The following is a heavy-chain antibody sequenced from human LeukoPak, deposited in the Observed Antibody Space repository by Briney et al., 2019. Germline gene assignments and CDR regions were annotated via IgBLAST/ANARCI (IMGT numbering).Heavy chain of an antibody. CDR1: GDSVTTYY. D-gene: IGHD3/OR15-3a*01. J-gene: IGHJ4*02. V-gene: IGHV4-59*02. CDR2: IHYSGRT. CDR3: ARYFCPGDNCLHFDY. Sequence: SETLSLTCTVSGDSVTTYYWGWIRQPPGKGLEWIGYIHYSGRTNSNPSLESRVTISVDMSKNQFSLKMSSATAADTAMYYCARYFCPGDNCLHFDYWGQGTLVTVSS.